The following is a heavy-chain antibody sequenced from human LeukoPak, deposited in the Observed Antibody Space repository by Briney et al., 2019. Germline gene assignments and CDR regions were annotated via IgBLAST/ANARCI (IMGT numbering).Heavy chain of an antibody. CDR1: GYTFTIYY. CDR3: ARDQPPYGMDV. CDR2: INPSGGST. J-gene: IGHJ6*02. V-gene: IGHV1-46*01. Sequence: AASVKVSFTASGYTFTIYYMHWVRQAPGQGLEWMGIINPSGGSTSYAQKFQGRVTMTRDTSTSTVYMELSSLRSEDTAVYYCARDQPPYGMDVWGQGTTVTVSS.